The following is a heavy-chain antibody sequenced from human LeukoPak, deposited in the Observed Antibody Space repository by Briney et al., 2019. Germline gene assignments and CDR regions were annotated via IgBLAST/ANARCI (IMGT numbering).Heavy chain of an antibody. CDR2: ISGGGGST. D-gene: IGHD1-26*01. V-gene: IGHV3-23*01. CDR3: AKGGKWDVTPFDY. J-gene: IGHJ4*02. Sequence: GGSLRLSCAASGFTFSSYSMNWVRQAPGKGLEWVSTISGGGGSTYDADSVKGRFTISRDNSKNTLYLQVNSLRAEDTAVYYCAKGGKWDVTPFDYWGQGTLVTVSS. CDR1: GFTFSSYS.